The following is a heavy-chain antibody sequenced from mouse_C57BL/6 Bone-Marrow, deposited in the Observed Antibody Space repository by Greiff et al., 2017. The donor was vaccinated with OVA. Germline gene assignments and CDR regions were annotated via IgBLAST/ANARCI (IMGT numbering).Heavy chain of an antibody. V-gene: IGHV5-9-1*02. CDR3: TRDGTTVVAPGFAY. J-gene: IGHJ3*01. CDR2: ISSGGDYI. Sequence: EVMLVESGEGLVKPGGSLKLSCAASGFTFSSYAMSWVRQTPEKRLEWVAYISSGGDYIYYADTVKGRFTISRDNARNTLYLQMSSLKSEDTAMYYCTRDGTTVVAPGFAYWGQGTLVTVSA. CDR1: GFTFSSYA. D-gene: IGHD1-1*01.